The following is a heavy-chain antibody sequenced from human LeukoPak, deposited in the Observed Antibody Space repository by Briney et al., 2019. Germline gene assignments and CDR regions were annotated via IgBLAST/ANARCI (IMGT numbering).Heavy chain of an antibody. CDR1: GFTFSSYA. CDR2: ISGSGGST. V-gene: IGHV3-23*01. CDR3: AKDIEIHTVDGYGMDV. J-gene: IGHJ6*02. Sequence: GGSLRVSCAASGFTFSSYAMSWVRQVPGNGLEWVSAISGSGGSTYYADSVKGRFTISRDNSKNTLYLQMNSLRAEDTAVYYCAKDIEIHTVDGYGMDVWGQGTTVTVSS. D-gene: IGHD5-12*01.